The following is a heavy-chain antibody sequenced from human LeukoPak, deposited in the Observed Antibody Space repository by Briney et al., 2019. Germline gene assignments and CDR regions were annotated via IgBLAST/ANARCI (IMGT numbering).Heavy chain of an antibody. D-gene: IGHD3-10*01. Sequence: GGSLGLFCAASGFTFSSYEMNWVRQAPGKGLEWVSYISSSGSTIYYADSVKGRFTISRDNAKNSLYLQMNSLRAEDTAVYYCARIGFRDYYYYYGMDVWGKGTTVTVSS. J-gene: IGHJ6*04. CDR2: ISSSGSTI. CDR3: ARIGFRDYYYYYGMDV. V-gene: IGHV3-48*03. CDR1: GFTFSSYE.